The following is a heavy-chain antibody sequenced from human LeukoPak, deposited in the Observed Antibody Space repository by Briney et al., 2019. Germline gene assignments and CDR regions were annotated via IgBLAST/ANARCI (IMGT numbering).Heavy chain of an antibody. CDR1: GYTFTGYY. V-gene: IGHV1-2*02. CDR3: ARETGVSSSWYDYYYGMDV. Sequence: EASVKVSCKASGYTFTGYYMHWVRQAPGQGLEWMGWINPNSGGTNYAQKFQGRVTMTRDTSISTAYMELSRLRSDDTAVYYCARETGVSSSWYDYYYGMDVWGQGTTVTVSS. D-gene: IGHD6-13*01. J-gene: IGHJ6*02. CDR2: INPNSGGT.